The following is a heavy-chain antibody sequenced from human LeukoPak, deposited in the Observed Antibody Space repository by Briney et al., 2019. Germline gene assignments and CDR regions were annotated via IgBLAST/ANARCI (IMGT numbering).Heavy chain of an antibody. CDR1: GFTLSTYD. J-gene: IGHJ6*02. Sequence: GGSLRLSCAASGFTLSTYDMHWVRQAPGKGLEWVSYISSGGSTIYYADSVEGRFTISRDNAKNSLYLQMNSLRDEDTAVYYCVRDDAGTDHNYYGMDVWGQGTTVTVSS. V-gene: IGHV3-48*02. D-gene: IGHD1-14*01. CDR2: ISSGGSTI. CDR3: VRDDAGTDHNYYGMDV.